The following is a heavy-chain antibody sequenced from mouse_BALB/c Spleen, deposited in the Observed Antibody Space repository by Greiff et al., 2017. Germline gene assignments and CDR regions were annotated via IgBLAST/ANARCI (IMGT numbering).Heavy chain of an antibody. V-gene: IGHV5-6-2*01. CDR3: ARHYGNYYAMDY. CDR2: INSNGGST. CDR1: GFTFSSYY. Sequence: EVQVVESGGGLVKLGGSLKLSCAASGFTFSSYYMSWVRQTPEKRLELVAAINSNGGSTYYPDTVKGRFTISRDNAKNTLYLQMSSLKSEDTALYYCARHYGNYYAMDYWGQGTSVTVSS. D-gene: IGHD2-1*01. J-gene: IGHJ4*01.